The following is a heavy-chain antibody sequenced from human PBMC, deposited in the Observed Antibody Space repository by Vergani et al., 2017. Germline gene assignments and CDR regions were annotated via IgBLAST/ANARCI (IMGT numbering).Heavy chain of an antibody. D-gene: IGHD7-27*01. J-gene: IGHJ5*02. CDR3: ARETGDGXFDP. V-gene: IGHV4-59*01. CDR1: GGSISSYY. Sequence: QVQVQESGPGLVKPSETLSLTCSVSGGSISSYYWSWIRQPPGKGLEWIGYIYYSGRTNYNPSLKSRVTISADTSKNQFSLKLSSVTAADTAVYYCARETGDGXFDPWGQGTLVTVSS. CDR2: IYYSGRT.